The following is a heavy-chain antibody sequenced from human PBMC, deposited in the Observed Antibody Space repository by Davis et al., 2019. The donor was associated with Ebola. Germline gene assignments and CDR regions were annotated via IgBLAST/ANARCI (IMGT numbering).Heavy chain of an antibody. CDR2: ISSSSSYI. J-gene: IGHJ6*02. Sequence: PGGSLRLSCAASGFTFSSYSMNWVRQAPGTGLEWVSSISSSSSYIYYADSVKGRFTISRDNAKNSLYLQMNSLRAEDTAVYYCARDNWGLGAVRSPGMDVWGQGTTVTVSS. CDR3: ARDNWGLGAVRSPGMDV. V-gene: IGHV3-21*01. D-gene: IGHD7-27*01. CDR1: GFTFSSYS.